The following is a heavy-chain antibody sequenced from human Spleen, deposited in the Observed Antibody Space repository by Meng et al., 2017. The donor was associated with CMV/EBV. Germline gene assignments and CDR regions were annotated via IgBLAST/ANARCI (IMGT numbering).Heavy chain of an antibody. CDR3: ARDAYYGDYLIDYYYGMDV. D-gene: IGHD4-17*01. CDR1: GGSISSSSYY. J-gene: IGHJ6*02. V-gene: IGHV4-39*07. CDR2: ISYSGFT. Sequence: SETLSLTCTVSGGSISSSSYYWGWIRQPPGKGLEWIGSISYSGFTYYNPSLKSRVTISVDTSQNQFSLKLSSVTAADTAVYYCARDAYYGDYLIDYYYGMDVWGQGTTVTVSS.